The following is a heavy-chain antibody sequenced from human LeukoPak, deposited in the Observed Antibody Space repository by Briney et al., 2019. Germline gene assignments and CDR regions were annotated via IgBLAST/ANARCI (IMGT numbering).Heavy chain of an antibody. CDR2: ISYDGRNK. J-gene: IGHJ4*02. CDR3: AKYLSGSFDY. Sequence: PGGSLRLSCAAPGFTFSTYNIHWVRQAPGKGLEWVAVISYDGRNKYYADSVKGRFTISRDNSKNTVYLQMNSLRAEDTAVYYCAKYLSGSFDYWGQGTLVTVSS. CDR1: GFTFSTYN. V-gene: IGHV3-30*18. D-gene: IGHD3-22*01.